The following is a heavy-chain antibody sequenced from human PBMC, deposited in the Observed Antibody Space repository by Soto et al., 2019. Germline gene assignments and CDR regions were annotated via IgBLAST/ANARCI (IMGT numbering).Heavy chain of an antibody. Sequence: PGGSLRLSFAVSGFTFSNYAMTWVRQAPGKGLEWVSTTRSNGEYTYYADSVKGRFTVSRDNSQNALFLEMSSLRAEDTAVYYCAKESMSVAVSASRVYGMDVWGQGTTVTVSS. V-gene: IGHV3-23*01. D-gene: IGHD6-6*01. CDR1: GFTFSNYA. J-gene: IGHJ6*02. CDR3: AKESMSVAVSASRVYGMDV. CDR2: TRSNGEYT.